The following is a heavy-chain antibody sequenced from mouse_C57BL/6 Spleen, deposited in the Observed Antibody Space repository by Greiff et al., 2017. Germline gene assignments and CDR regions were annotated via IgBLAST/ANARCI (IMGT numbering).Heavy chain of an antibody. J-gene: IGHJ3*01. Sequence: VKLQQPGAELVRPGSSVKLSCKASGYTFTSYWMHWVKQRPIQGLEWIGNIDPSDSETHYNQKFKDKATFTVDKSSSTAYMQLRSLTSEASAVYYCAQDYTGYQAYWGQGTLVTVSA. V-gene: IGHV1-52*01. CDR3: AQDYTGYQAY. D-gene: IGHD3-2*02. CDR1: GYTFTSYW. CDR2: IDPSDSET.